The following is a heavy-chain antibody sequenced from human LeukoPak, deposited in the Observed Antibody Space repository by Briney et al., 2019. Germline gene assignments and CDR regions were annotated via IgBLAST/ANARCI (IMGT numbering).Heavy chain of an antibody. CDR3: ARDPPSSYGDYDY. V-gene: IGHV3-21*01. J-gene: IGHJ4*02. CDR1: GFTFSSYS. D-gene: IGHD4-17*01. CDR2: ISSSSSYI. Sequence: GGSLSLSCAASGFTFSSYSMNWVRPAPGKGLEWVSSISSSSSYIYYADSVKGRFTISRDNAKNSLYLQMNSLRAEDTAVYYCARDPPSSYGDYDYWGQGTLVTVSS.